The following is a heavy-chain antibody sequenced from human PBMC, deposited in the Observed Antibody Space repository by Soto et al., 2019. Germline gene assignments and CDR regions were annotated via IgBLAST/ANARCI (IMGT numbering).Heavy chain of an antibody. CDR2: ISAYNGNT. CDR3: ARSIVVVPAALPPGGGSAYYFDY. V-gene: IGHV1-18*04. Sequence: ASVKVSCKASGYTFTSYGISWVRQAPGQGLEWMGWISAYNGNTNYAQKLQGRVTMTTDTSTSTAYMELRSLRSDDTAVYYCARSIVVVPAALPPGGGSAYYFDYWGQGTLVTVSS. D-gene: IGHD2-2*02. CDR1: GYTFTSYG. J-gene: IGHJ4*02.